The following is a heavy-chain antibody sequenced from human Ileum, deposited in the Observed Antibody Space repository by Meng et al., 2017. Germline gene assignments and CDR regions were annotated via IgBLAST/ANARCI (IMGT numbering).Heavy chain of an antibody. CDR2: IAYDGSFE. J-gene: IGHJ5*01. CDR1: GFTFSDYA. V-gene: IGHV3-30*03. D-gene: IGHD1-1*01. CDR3: ARGRYDHLYNWFES. Sequence: HLVGAGGGVVQPGRSLGLSFAGSGFTFSDYARHWVRQAPGKGLEWVSIIAYDGSFEDYADFAKGRFTISRDNAKNTLSLEMNSLRSDDTAVYYCARGRYDHLYNWFESWGQGTLVTVSS.